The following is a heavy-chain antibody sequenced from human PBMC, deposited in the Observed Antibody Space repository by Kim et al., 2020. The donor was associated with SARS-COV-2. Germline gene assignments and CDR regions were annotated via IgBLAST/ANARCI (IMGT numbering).Heavy chain of an antibody. V-gene: IGHV3-48*03. Sequence: VKGRFTISRDNAKNSLYLQMNSLRAEDTAVYYCVPFTMIVVVTNHDAFDIWGQGTMVTVSS. J-gene: IGHJ3*02. CDR3: VPFTMIVVVTNHDAFDI. D-gene: IGHD3-22*01.